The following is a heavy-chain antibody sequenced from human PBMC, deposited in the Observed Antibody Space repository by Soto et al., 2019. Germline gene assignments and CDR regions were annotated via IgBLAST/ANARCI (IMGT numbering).Heavy chain of an antibody. V-gene: IGHV1-69*06. J-gene: IGHJ4*02. Sequence: SVKVSCKASGGTFSSYAISWVRQAPGQGLEWMGGIIPIFGTANYAQKFQGRVTITADKSTSTAYMELSSLRSEDTAVYYCARVLSPDDSSGQAFGYWGQGTLVTVSS. D-gene: IGHD3-22*01. CDR2: IIPIFGTA. CDR3: ARVLSPDDSSGQAFGY. CDR1: GGTFSSYA.